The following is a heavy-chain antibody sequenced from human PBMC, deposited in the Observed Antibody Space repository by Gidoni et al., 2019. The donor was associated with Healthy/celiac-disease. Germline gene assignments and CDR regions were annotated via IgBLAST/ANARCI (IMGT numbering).Heavy chain of an antibody. V-gene: IGHV4-39*01. Sequence: QLQLQESGPGLVKPSETLSLTSTVSGGSISSSSYYVGWIRQPPGKGLGWIGSIYYRGRTYYNPSLKSRVTISVDTSKNQFSLKLSCVTAADTAVYYCARPLYGNWNHPFDYWGQGTLVTVSS. CDR2: IYYRGRT. D-gene: IGHD1-1*01. J-gene: IGHJ4*02. CDR1: GGSISSSSYY. CDR3: ARPLYGNWNHPFDY.